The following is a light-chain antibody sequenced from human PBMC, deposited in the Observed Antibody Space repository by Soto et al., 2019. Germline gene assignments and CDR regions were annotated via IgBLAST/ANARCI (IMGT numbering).Light chain of an antibody. Sequence: QSVLTQPPSVSGAPGQRVIISCTGSNSNIGAGYEVHWFQQLPGTAPKLLIYGKINRPSGVPDRFSGSKSGTSASLAITGLQPEDEADYYCQSYDSSLSVLYVFGTGTQLTVL. CDR3: QSYDSSLSVLYV. J-gene: IGLJ1*01. CDR1: NSNIGAGYE. V-gene: IGLV1-40*01. CDR2: GKI.